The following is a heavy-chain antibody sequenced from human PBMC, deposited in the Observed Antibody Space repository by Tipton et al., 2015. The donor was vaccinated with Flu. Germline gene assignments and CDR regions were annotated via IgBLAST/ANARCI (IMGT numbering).Heavy chain of an antibody. CDR2: ISAYNGNT. V-gene: IGHV1-18*01. J-gene: IGHJ6*02. CDR1: GYTFTSYG. D-gene: IGHD6-13*01. Sequence: QLVQSGAEVKKPGASVKVSCKASGYTFTSYGISWVRQAPGQGLEWMGWISAYNGNTNYAQKLQGRVTMTTDTSTSTAYMELRSLRSDDRAVYCWAAYSSSWYAFYYYGMDVWGQGTSVTVSS. CDR3: AAYSSSWYAFYYYGMDV.